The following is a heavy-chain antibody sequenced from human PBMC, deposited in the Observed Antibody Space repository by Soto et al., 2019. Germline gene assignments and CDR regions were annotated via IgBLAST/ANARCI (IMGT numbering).Heavy chain of an antibody. CDR1: GFTFRDYA. CDR3: AKDLTEEMARIFDS. J-gene: IGHJ4*02. CDR2: ISGSAGTT. V-gene: IGHV3-23*01. D-gene: IGHD5-12*01. Sequence: EVQLLESGGGLVQPGGSLRLSCEASGFTFRDYAMSWVRQAPGKGLEWVSGISGSAGTTYYAASVKGRFTISRDNSKNTLYLQVNSLRAEATAIYYCAKDLTEEMARIFDSWGQGTLVTVSS.